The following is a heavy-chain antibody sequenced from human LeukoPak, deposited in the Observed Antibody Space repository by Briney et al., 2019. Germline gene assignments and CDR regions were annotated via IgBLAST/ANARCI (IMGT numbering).Heavy chain of an antibody. CDR3: AKSSGKSFPSSRVFDF. CDR1: GFTFGNYA. V-gene: IGHV3-23*01. CDR2: VGDNTDT. J-gene: IGHJ4*01. Sequence: GGSLRLSCAASGFTFGNYAFSWVRRAPGRGLEWVSIVGDNTDTHYADSVKGRFTISRDNSNNALYLQMNSLRAEDPATYFCAKSSGKSFPSSRVFDFWGHGTLVTVSS. D-gene: IGHD6-13*01.